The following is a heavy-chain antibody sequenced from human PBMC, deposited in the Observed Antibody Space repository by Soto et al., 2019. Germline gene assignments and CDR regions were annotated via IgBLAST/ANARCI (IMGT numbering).Heavy chain of an antibody. V-gene: IGHV3-9*01. CDR1: GFTFDDYA. CDR3: AKARYDYYYMDV. J-gene: IGHJ6*03. CDR2: ISWNSGSI. Sequence: GGSLRLSCATSGFTFDDYAMHWVRQAPGKGLEWVSGISWNSGSIGYADSVKGRFTISRDNAKNSLYLQMNSLRAEDTALYYCAKARYDYYYMDVWGKGTTVTVSS.